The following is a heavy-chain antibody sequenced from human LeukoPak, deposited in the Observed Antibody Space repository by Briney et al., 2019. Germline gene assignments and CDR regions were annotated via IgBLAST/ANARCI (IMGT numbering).Heavy chain of an antibody. D-gene: IGHD6-13*01. Sequence: SETLSLTCTVSGGSISSGGYYWSWIRQHPGKGLEWIGYIYYSGSTYYNPSLKSRVTISVDTSKNQFSLKLSSVTAANTAVYYCARETYSSPYYYYGMDVWGQGTTVTVSS. CDR2: IYYSGST. CDR1: GGSISSGGYY. J-gene: IGHJ6*02. V-gene: IGHV4-31*03. CDR3: ARETYSSPYYYYGMDV.